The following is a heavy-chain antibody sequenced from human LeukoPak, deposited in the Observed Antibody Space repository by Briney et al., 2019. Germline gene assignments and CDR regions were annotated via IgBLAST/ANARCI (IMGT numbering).Heavy chain of an antibody. J-gene: IGHJ5*02. CDR2: ITGSGGTT. CDR1: GFTFSNYA. Sequence: HPGASLRLSRAASGFTFSNYAMSWVRQAPGKGQEWVSAITGSGGTTWYADSVKGHFTISRDNSKNTLYLQMNSLGAEDTAVYYCTRHQEGYHLFPIAAAELDPWGQGTLVTVSS. D-gene: IGHD6-13*01. V-gene: IGHV3-23*01. CDR3: TRHQEGYHLFPIAAAELDP.